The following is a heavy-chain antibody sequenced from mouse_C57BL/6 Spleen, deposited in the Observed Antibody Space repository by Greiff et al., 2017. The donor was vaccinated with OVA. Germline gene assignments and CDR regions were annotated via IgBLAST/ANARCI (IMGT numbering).Heavy chain of an antibody. Sequence: DAGGGLVQPKGSLKLSCAASGFCFNTYAMNWVRLAPGKGLEWVARLSSKSNNYATYYADSVKDRFTISRDDSESMLYLQMNNLKTEDAAMYYCVRQGTGSWFAYWGQGTLVTVSA. J-gene: IGHJ3*01. CDR2: LSSKSNNYAT. D-gene: IGHD4-1*01. CDR3: VRQGTGSWFAY. V-gene: IGHV10-1*01. CDR1: GFCFNTYA.